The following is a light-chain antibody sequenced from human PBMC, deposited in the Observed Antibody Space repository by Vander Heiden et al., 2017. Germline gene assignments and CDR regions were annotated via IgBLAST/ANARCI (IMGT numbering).Light chain of an antibody. CDR3: SSYAGTNNWGV. CDR1: CIDIGAYNY. CDR2: DVT. J-gene: IGLJ2*01. Sequence: HSALPQPPSASCPPPQSVPLPCTSTCIDIGAYNYVSWYQQHPGKAPKLVIYDVTKRPSGVPDRFSASKSGNTASLTVSGLRAEDEADYYCSSYAGTNNWGVFGGGTKLTVL. V-gene: IGLV2-8*01.